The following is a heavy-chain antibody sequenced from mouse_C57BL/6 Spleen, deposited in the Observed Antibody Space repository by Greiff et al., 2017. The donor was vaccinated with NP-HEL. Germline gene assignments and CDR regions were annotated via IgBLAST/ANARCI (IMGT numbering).Heavy chain of an antibody. CDR3: ASRWGTY. J-gene: IGHJ3*01. CDR1: GYTFTSYW. V-gene: IGHV1-50*01. D-gene: IGHD4-1*01. CDR2: IDPSDSYT. Sequence: QVQLQQPGAELVKPGASVKLSCKASGYTFTSYWMQWVKQRPGQGLEWIGEIDPSDSYTTYNQKFKGKATLTVDTSSSTAYMQLSSLTSEDSAVYYCASRWGTYWGQGTLVTVSA.